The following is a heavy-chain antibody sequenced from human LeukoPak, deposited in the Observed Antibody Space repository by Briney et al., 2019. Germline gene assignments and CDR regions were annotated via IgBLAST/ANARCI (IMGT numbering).Heavy chain of an antibody. Sequence: SETLSLTCTVSGGSISSYYWSRIRQPPGKGLEWIGYIYYSGSTNYNPSLKSRVTISVDTSKNQFSLKLSSVTAADTAVYYCARLGELSSLHYWGQGTLVTVSS. CDR1: GGSISSYY. V-gene: IGHV4-59*01. CDR3: ARLGELSSLHY. CDR2: IYYSGST. J-gene: IGHJ4*02. D-gene: IGHD3-16*02.